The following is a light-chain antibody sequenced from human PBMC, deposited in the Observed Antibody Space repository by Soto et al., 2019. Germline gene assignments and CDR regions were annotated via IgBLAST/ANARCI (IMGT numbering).Light chain of an antibody. CDR2: GTS. J-gene: IGKJ5*01. CDR1: QSVSSSY. Sequence: EVVLTQSPATLSLSPGARATLSCRASQSVSSSYLAWYQQKPGQAPRLLIYGTSSRATGIPDRFSGSGSGTDFTLTISRLEPEDFAVFYCQQYGSSITFGQGTQLEIK. V-gene: IGKV3-20*01. CDR3: QQYGSSIT.